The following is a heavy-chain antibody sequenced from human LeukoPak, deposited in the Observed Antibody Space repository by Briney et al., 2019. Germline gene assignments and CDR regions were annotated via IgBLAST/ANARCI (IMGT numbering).Heavy chain of an antibody. CDR3: ARDLYSYGSGSYGV. CDR1: GFTFSSYA. D-gene: IGHD3-10*01. Sequence: PGGSLRLSCAASGFTFSSYAMSWVRQAPGKGLEWVANIKQDGSEKYYVDSVKGRFTISRDNAKNSLYLQMNSLRGEDTAVYYCARDLYSYGSGSYGVWGRGTTVTVSS. CDR2: IKQDGSEK. V-gene: IGHV3-7*03. J-gene: IGHJ6*02.